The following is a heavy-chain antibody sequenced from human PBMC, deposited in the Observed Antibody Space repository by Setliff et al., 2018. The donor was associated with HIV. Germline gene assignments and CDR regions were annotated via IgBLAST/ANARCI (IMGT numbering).Heavy chain of an antibody. J-gene: IGHJ3*02. CDR3: ARDYFDSSAYHYGFGAFDI. CDR2: ISPNTGDT. CDR1: GYTFTAYF. Sequence: ASVKVSCKTAGYTFTAYFLQWVRQAPGQGLEWIGWISPNTGDTGIALKFQGRVTMTRDTAISTVYMELSSLRSEDTAVYYCARDYFDSSAYHYGFGAFDIWGQGTMVTVSS. V-gene: IGHV1-2*02. D-gene: IGHD3-22*01.